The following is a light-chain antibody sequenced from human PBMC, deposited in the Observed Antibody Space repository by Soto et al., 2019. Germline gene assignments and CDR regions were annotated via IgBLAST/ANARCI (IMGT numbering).Light chain of an antibody. CDR1: QSVSSY. Sequence: EIVLTQSPATLSLSPGERATLSCRASQSVSSYLVWYQQKPGQAPRLLIYDASNRATGIPARFSGSGSGTDFTLTISSLEPEDIAVYYCQQRSNWPPGLTFGGGTKVEIK. CDR3: QQRSNWPPGLT. CDR2: DAS. J-gene: IGKJ4*01. V-gene: IGKV3-11*01.